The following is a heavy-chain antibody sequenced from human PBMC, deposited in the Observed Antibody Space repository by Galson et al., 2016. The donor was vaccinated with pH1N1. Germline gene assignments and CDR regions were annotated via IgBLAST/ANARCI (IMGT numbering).Heavy chain of an antibody. Sequence: SLRLSCAASGFTFNKYAMTWVRQAPGKGLEWVSAISGSGRDTYYADSVKGRFTITRDNSKDTVYLQMNSLTVEDTAIYYCAKVPRRVFNADGVDYWGQGTLVTVSS. CDR2: ISGSGRDT. CDR1: GFTFNKYA. V-gene: IGHV3-23*01. D-gene: IGHD2-8*01. J-gene: IGHJ4*02. CDR3: AKVPRRVFNADGVDY.